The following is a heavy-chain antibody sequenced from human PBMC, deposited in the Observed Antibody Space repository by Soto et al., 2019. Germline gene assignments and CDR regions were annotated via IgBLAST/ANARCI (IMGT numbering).Heavy chain of an antibody. V-gene: IGHV4-30-2*01. D-gene: IGHD6-6*01. Sequence: KPSETLSLTCAVSGGSISSGGYSWSWIRQPPGKGLEWIGYIYHSGSTNYNPSLKSRVTMSVDTSKNQFSLKLSSVTAADTAVYYCARTSRFDCWGQGTLVTVSS. CDR1: GGSISSGGYS. CDR3: ARTSRFDC. CDR2: IYHSGST. J-gene: IGHJ4*02.